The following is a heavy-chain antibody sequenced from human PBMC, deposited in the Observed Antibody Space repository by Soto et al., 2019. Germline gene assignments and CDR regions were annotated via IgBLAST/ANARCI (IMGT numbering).Heavy chain of an antibody. J-gene: IGHJ4*02. D-gene: IGHD3-9*01. CDR1: GYTFTSYA. V-gene: IGHV1-3*01. CDR3: AREPLDILDILTGYYSPHPFDY. CDR2: INAGNGNT. Sequence: QVQLVQSGAEVKKPGASVKVSCKASGYTFTSYAMHWVRQAPGQRLEWMGWINAGNGNTKYSQKFQGRVTITRDTSASTAYMELSSLRSEDTAVYYCAREPLDILDILTGYYSPHPFDYWGQGTLVTVSS.